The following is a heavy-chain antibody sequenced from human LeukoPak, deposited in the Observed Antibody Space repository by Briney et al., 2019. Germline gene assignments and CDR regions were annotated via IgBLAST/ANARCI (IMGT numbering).Heavy chain of an antibody. D-gene: IGHD3-3*01. CDR3: AGSYDFWSANFDY. CDR2: INHSGST. CDR1: GGTFSGYY. Sequence: SETLSLTCAVYGGTFSGYYRSWIRQPPGKGLEWIGEINHSGSTNYNPYLKSRVTISPDTSKNHFSLKMTSVTAADTAFYYGAGSYDFWSANFDYWGQGTLVTVSS. V-gene: IGHV4-34*08. J-gene: IGHJ4*02.